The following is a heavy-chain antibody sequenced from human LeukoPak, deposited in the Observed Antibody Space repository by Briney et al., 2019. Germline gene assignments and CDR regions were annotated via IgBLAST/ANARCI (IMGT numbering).Heavy chain of an antibody. D-gene: IGHD4-11*01. Sequence: SVKVSCRASGGTFSSYAISWVRQAPGQGLEWMGGIIPIFGTANYAQKFQGRVTITADESTSTAYMELSSLRSEGTAVYYCARVAFPMTTVTTHFDYWGQGTLVTVSS. CDR3: ARVAFPMTTVTTHFDY. J-gene: IGHJ4*02. V-gene: IGHV1-69*01. CDR1: GGTFSSYA. CDR2: IIPIFGTA.